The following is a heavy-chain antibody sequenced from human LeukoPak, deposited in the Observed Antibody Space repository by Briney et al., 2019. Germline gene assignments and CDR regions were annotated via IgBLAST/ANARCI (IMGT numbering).Heavy chain of an antibody. CDR1: GDTFSSYA. D-gene: IGHD1-26*01. CDR2: IIPIFGTA. CDR3: ASQKGVVGVDY. Sequence: ASVKVSCKASGDTFSSYAISWVRQAPGQGLEWVGRIIPIFGTANYAQKFQGRVTITTDESTSTAYMELSSLRSEDTAVYYCASQKGVVGVDYWGQGTLVTVSS. J-gene: IGHJ4*02. V-gene: IGHV1-69*05.